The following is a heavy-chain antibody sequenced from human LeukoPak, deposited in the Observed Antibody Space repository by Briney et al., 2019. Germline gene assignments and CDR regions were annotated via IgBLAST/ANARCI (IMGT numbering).Heavy chain of an antibody. D-gene: IGHD3-22*01. J-gene: IGHJ6*03. CDR2: IYYSGST. Sequence: AETLSLTCTVSGGSISSSSYYWGWIRQPPGKGLEWIGSIYYSGSTYYNPSLKSRVTISVDTSKNQFSLKLSSVTAADTAVYYCGRLYDSSGYYPLRYYYYYYMDVWGKGTTVTISS. CDR3: GRLYDSSGYYPLRYYYYYYMDV. CDR1: GGSISSSSYY. V-gene: IGHV4-39*01.